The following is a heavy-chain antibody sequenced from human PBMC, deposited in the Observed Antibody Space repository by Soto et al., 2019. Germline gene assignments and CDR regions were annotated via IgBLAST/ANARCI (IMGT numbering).Heavy chain of an antibody. Sequence: QVQLQESGPGLVKPSGTLSLTCAVSGGSISSSNWWRWVRQPPGKGLEWIGEIYHSGSTNYNPSLKSRVTISVDKSQNQFSLRLSSVTAADTDVYYCARGREHARFNYWGQGTLVTVSS. D-gene: IGHD1-26*01. J-gene: IGHJ4*02. V-gene: IGHV4-4*02. CDR3: ARGREHARFNY. CDR1: GGSISSSNW. CDR2: IYHSGST.